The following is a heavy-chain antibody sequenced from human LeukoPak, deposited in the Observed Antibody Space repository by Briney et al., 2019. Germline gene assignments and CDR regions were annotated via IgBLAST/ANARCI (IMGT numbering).Heavy chain of an antibody. CDR3: ARGDLYGDYVILN. CDR2: IWYDGSNK. J-gene: IGHJ4*02. Sequence: GRSLRLSCAASGXTFSSCGVHWVRQAPGKGREWVAVIWYDGSNKYYADSVKGRFTISRDNSKNTLYLQMNSLRAEDTAVYYCARGDLYGDYVILNWGQGTLVTVSS. CDR1: GXTFSSCG. D-gene: IGHD4-17*01. V-gene: IGHV3-33*01.